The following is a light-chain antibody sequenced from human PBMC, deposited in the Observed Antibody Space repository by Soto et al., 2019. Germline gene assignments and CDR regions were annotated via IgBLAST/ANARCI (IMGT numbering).Light chain of an antibody. CDR2: KAS. V-gene: IGKV1-5*03. J-gene: IGKJ1*01. CDR3: QHYYGSSWT. Sequence: ETQMTQSPSTLSASVGDRVTITCRASQSINDWLAWFQQKPGKAPKVLIYKASNVENGVPSRFSGSGSGTEFTLTISSLQSDDFATYYCQHYYGSSWTFGQGTKVDIK. CDR1: QSINDW.